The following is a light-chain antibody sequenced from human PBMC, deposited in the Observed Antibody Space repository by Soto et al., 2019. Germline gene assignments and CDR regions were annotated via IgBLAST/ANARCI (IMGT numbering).Light chain of an antibody. CDR3: QKYDRAPSIT. V-gene: IGKV1-27*01. CDR2: TAS. Sequence: DIQMTQSPSSLSASVGDRVTITCRASQGIGNSLAWYQHKPGKAPKLLIYTASTLQSGVPSRFSGSGSGTYVTLTISSLQPEDVASYYCQKYDRAPSITFGQGTRLEIK. J-gene: IGKJ5*01. CDR1: QGIGNS.